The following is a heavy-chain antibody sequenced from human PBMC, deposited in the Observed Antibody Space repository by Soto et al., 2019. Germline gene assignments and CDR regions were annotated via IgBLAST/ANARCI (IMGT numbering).Heavy chain of an antibody. D-gene: IGHD1-26*01. CDR3: GRDGVGATPLGWFDP. Sequence: GAPVKVSCKASGYTFIGYYIHWVRQAPGQGLEWMGRINPRSGDTTYAQKFQGRLTMTRDTSISTAYMELSSLRSDDTAVYYCGRDGVGATPLGWFDPWGQGSLVTVSS. V-gene: IGHV1-2*06. CDR1: GYTFIGYY. CDR2: INPRSGDT. J-gene: IGHJ5*02.